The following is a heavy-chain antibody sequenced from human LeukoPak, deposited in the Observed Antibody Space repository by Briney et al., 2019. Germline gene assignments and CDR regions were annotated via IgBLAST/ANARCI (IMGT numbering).Heavy chain of an antibody. CDR1: GFTFSDSY. Sequence: GSLRHSCAASGFTFSDSYMDWVRQAPGKGLQWVGRIRNKPHSYTTDYAASVKGRFTISRDDSKNSLFLQMNTLKTEDTAVYYCVRVRQGDYFVPWGLRTLDTVSS. CDR3: VRVRQGDYFVP. CDR2: IRNKPHSYTT. V-gene: IGHV3-72*01. J-gene: IGHJ4*02.